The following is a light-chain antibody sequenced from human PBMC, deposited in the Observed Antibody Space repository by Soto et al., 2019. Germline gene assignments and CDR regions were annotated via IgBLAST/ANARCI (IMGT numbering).Light chain of an antibody. CDR2: SNN. CDR1: SSNIGRNT. J-gene: IGLJ1*01. Sequence: QSVLTQAPSASETPGQRVTISCSGGSSNIGRNTVNWYQQLPGTAPKLLIYSNNRRPSGVPDRFSGSKSGTSASLAISGLQSEEEADYYCAAWDASLTDYEFGTGTKVTVL. V-gene: IGLV1-44*01. CDR3: AAWDASLTDYE.